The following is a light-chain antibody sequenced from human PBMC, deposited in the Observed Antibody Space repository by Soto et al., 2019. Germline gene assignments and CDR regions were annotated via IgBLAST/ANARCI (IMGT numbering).Light chain of an antibody. CDR2: GAS. CDR3: QQYGSSPGT. CDR1: QSVSSSY. V-gene: IGKV3-20*01. J-gene: IGKJ5*01. Sequence: EIVLTQSPGTLSLSPGERATLSCRASQSVSSSYLAWYQQKPGQAPRLLIYGASSRATGIPDRFSGSGSGTDFTLTIRRLEPEDFAVYYCQQYGSSPGTFAQGTRLEI.